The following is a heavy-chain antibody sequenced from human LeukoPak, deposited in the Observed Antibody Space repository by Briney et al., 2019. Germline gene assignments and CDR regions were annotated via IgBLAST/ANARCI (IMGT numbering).Heavy chain of an antibody. CDR1: GGSISSYY. CDR2: IYHSGST. V-gene: IGHV4-59*08. J-gene: IGHJ4*02. D-gene: IGHD3-10*01. CDR3: GRQAPMVRGVIIDY. Sequence: SETLSLTCTVSGGSISSYYWSWIRQPPGKGLEWIGYIYHSGSTNYNPSLKSRVTISVDTSKNQFSLKLGSVTAADTAVYYCGRQAPMVRGVIIDYWGQGTLVTVSS.